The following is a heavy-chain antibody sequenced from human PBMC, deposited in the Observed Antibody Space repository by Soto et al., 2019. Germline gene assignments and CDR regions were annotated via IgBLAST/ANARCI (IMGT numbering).Heavy chain of an antibody. Sequence: SETLSLTCTVSGGSISSYYWSWIRQPPGKGLEWIGYIYYSGSTNYNPSLKSRVTISVDTSKNQFSLKLSSVTAADTAVYYCARDHAGVDWFDPWGQGTLVTVSS. CDR3: ARDHAGVDWFDP. V-gene: IGHV4-59*01. J-gene: IGHJ5*02. CDR1: GGSISSYY. D-gene: IGHD2-8*01. CDR2: IYYSGST.